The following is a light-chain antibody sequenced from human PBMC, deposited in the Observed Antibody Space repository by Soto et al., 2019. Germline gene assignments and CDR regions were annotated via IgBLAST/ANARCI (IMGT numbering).Light chain of an antibody. CDR1: QGISNY. CDR2: AAS. V-gene: IGKV1-27*01. CDR3: QKYNSAPRLFT. J-gene: IGKJ3*01. Sequence: DIQMTQCPSSLSASVGDRVTITCRASQGISNYLAWYQQKPGKVPKLLIYAASTLQSGVPSRFSGSGSGTDFTLTISSLQPEDVATYYCQKYNSAPRLFTFGPGTKVDIK.